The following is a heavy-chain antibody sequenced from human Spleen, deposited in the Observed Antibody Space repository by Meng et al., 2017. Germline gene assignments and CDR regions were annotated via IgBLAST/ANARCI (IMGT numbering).Heavy chain of an antibody. CDR2: ISAHNGHT. D-gene: IGHD6-19*01. CDR1: GGTFSSYT. CDR3: ARGGALGQMAVADY. J-gene: IGHJ4*02. V-gene: IGHV1-18*01. Sequence: ASVKVSCKASGGTFSSYTITWVRQAPGQGLEWMGWISAHNGHTIYAQTLQGRGTMTTDTSTSTAYMELRSLRSDDTALYYCARGGALGQMAVADYWGQGTLVTVSS.